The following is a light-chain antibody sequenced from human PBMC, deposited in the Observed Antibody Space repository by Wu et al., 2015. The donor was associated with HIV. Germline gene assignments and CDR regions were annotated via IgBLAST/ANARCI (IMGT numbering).Light chain of an antibody. J-gene: IGKJ1*01. CDR1: QSISSW. CDR3: QQYYRFPRT. CDR2: AAS. Sequence: DIQMTQSPSTLSASVGDRVTITCRASQSISSWLAWYQQKPGKAPELLIYAASTLQFGVPLRFSGSGSGTEFTLTISRLESEDFATYYCQQYYRFPRTFGQGTKVEIK. V-gene: IGKV1-5*01.